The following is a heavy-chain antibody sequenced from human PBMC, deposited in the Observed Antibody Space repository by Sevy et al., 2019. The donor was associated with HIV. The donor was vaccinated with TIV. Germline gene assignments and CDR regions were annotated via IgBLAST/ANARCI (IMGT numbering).Heavy chain of an antibody. J-gene: IGHJ4*02. CDR1: GGSINSTIYY. Sequence: SETLSLTCTVSGGSINSTIYYWGWIRQPPGKGLEWIGSIYYTGSTYYYNPSLKSRVSISVDTSKNQFSLKLNSVTAADTAGYYWAKGGGDYWGQGTLVTVSS. D-gene: IGHD3-16*01. CDR3: AKGGGDY. CDR2: IYYTGSTY. V-gene: IGHV4-39*01.